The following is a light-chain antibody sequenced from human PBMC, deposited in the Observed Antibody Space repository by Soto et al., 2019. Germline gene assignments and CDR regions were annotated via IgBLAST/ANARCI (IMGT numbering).Light chain of an antibody. V-gene: IGKV1-5*03. CDR3: QKLNSYPIN. J-gene: IGKJ5*01. CDR1: QTISSW. Sequence: IQMAQSPSPLSCSVGDRVTITCRASQTISSWLAWYQQKPGKAPKLLIYKASTLKSGVPSRFSGSGSGTEFTLTISSLQPEDFATYYCQKLNSYPINFGQGTRLEI. CDR2: KAS.